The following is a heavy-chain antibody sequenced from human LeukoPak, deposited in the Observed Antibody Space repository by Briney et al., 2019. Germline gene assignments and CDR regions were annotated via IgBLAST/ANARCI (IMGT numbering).Heavy chain of an antibody. J-gene: IGHJ4*02. CDR2: ISSSCGRT. V-gene: IGHV3-23*01. CDR1: GLTFRSYA. Sequence: GGALRLSCAASGLTFRSYAMRWVRQAPGKGLGGVSTISSSCGRTSYPHSVKGRFTLPINNSNNTPFLPMNSLRAEDTAVYYCAKDGSGWYTYYFDYWGQGTLVTVSS. D-gene: IGHD6-19*01. CDR3: AKDGSGWYTYYFDY.